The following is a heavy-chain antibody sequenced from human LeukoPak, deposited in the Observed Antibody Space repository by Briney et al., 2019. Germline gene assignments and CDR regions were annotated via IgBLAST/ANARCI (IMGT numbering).Heavy chain of an antibody. V-gene: IGHV3-30*02. Sequence: GRSLRLSCAASGFAFTTYGIHWVRRAPGKGLEWVAIIWHDGSKKYYGDSVKGRFTISRDDSKNTVYLQMNSLRADDTAVYYCAKNWQQLVLRLGYFDLWGRGTLVTVSS. CDR3: AKNWQQLVLRLGYFDL. D-gene: IGHD6-13*01. CDR2: IWHDGSKK. CDR1: GFAFTTYG. J-gene: IGHJ2*01.